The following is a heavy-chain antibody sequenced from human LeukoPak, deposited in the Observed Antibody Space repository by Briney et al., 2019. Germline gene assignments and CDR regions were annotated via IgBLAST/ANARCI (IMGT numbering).Heavy chain of an antibody. CDR2: ISGSGGST. J-gene: IGHJ4*02. Sequence: GGSLRLSCAASGFTFSSYAMSWVRQTPGKGLEWVSAISGSGGSTYYADSVKGRFTFSRDNSKNTLYLQMNSLRAEDTAVYYCAKEYCSNSVCHSLDYWGQGTLVTVSS. CDR3: AKEYCSNSVCHSLDY. D-gene: IGHD2-8*01. V-gene: IGHV3-23*01. CDR1: GFTFSSYA.